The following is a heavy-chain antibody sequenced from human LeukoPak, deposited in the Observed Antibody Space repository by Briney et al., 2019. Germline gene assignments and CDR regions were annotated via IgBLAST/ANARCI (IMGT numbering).Heavy chain of an antibody. CDR2: ITGSGGTT. CDR3: ARDLASAY. Sequence: GGSLRLSCAASGFTFSNYAMSWVRQAPGKGREWVSGITGSGGTTYYADSVKGRFTISRDNSKNTLYVQMSSLRVEDTAVYYCARDLASAYWGQGTLVTVSS. J-gene: IGHJ4*02. V-gene: IGHV3-23*01. D-gene: IGHD3-10*01. CDR1: GFTFSNYA.